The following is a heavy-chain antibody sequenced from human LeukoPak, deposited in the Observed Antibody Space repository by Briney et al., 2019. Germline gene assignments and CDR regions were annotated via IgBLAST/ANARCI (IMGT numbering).Heavy chain of an antibody. CDR2: IIPIFGTA. D-gene: IGHD4-11*01. CDR3: AIATVATTRTWGY. CDR1: GGTFISYA. V-gene: IGHV1-69*13. Sequence: GASVKVSCKASGGTFISYAISWVRQAPGQGLDWMGGIIPIFGTANYAQKFQGRVTITADESTSTAYMELSSLRSEDTAVYYCAIATVATTRTWGYWGQGTLVTVSS. J-gene: IGHJ4*02.